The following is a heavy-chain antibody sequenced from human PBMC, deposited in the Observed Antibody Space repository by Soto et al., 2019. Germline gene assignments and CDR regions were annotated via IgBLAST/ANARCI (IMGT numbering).Heavy chain of an antibody. Sequence: SVKVSCKASGGTFSSDVISWVRQAPGQGLEWMGGIIPIFDTTDYAQKFQGRVAQNFQGRITITADKSTSTAYMELSSLRSEDTAVYYCARGSTPSITILGVIIAPYYYYDMDVWGQGTTVTVSS. CDR2: IIPIFDTT. CDR3: ARGSTPSITILGVIIAPYYYYDMDV. J-gene: IGHJ6*02. V-gene: IGHV1-69*06. D-gene: IGHD3-3*01. CDR1: GGTFSSDV.